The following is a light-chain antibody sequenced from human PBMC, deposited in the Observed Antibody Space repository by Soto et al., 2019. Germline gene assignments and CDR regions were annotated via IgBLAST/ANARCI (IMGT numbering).Light chain of an antibody. J-gene: IGKJ1*01. CDR1: QALNTI. V-gene: IGKV3-11*01. CDR2: LTS. CDR3: HQRQSWPRT. Sequence: EIVFTQSPATLSAFRGDRVTLSCRASQALNTILAWYQHKPGQAPRLLIYLTSNRAAGVPSRFGAWGSETDFTLTISDVEPEDFAVYYCHQRQSWPRTFGQGTKV.